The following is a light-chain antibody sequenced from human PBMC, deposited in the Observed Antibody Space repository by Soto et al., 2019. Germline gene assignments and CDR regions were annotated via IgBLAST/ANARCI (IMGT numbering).Light chain of an antibody. CDR3: GSHTSSNTRV. CDR2: EVS. V-gene: IGLV2-14*01. Sequence: QSALTQPASVSGAPGQSITISCTGSSSDVGGYKYVSWYQQHPGKAPKLLIYEVSNRPSGVSNRFSGSKSGNTASLTISGLQAEEEADYYCGSHTSSNTRVFGGGTKVTVL. CDR1: SSDVGGYKY. J-gene: IGLJ3*02.